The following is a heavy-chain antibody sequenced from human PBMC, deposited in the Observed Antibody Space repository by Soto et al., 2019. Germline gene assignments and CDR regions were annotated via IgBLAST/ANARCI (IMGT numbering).Heavy chain of an antibody. V-gene: IGHV4-31*03. CDR3: AITIRAPMTTGWLDS. CDR2: IYYSGDT. J-gene: IGHJ5*01. D-gene: IGHD2-8*02. Sequence: SETLSLTCIVSAGSITSSGLYVRWFRQPPGKGQEWVGFIYYSGDTYFNASVKSRVTLSVHTSQNQFSLKLNCATAADTAVYYCAITIRAPMTTGWLDSWGQGALV. CDR1: AGSITSSGLY.